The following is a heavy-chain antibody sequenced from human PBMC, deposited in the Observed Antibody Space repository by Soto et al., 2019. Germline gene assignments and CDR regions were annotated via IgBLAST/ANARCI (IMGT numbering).Heavy chain of an antibody. CDR3: ARDLPRRPTTYYYYGMDV. V-gene: IGHV1-18*01. D-gene: IGHD1-1*01. CDR1: GYTFTSYG. CDR2: ISAYNGNT. J-gene: IGHJ6*02. Sequence: QVQLVQSGAEVKKPGASVKVSCKASGYTFTSYGISWVRQAPGQGLEWMGWISAYNGNTNYAQKLQGRVTMTTDTSTSTAYMELRSLRSDVTAVYYCARDLPRRPTTYYYYGMDVWGQGTTVTVSS.